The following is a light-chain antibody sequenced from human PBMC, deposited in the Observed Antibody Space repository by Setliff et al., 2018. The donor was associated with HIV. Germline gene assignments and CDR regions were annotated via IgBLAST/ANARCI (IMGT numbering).Light chain of an antibody. CDR2: DAG. CDR1: SGAVTSGHF. Sequence: QAVVTQEPSLTVSPGGTVTLTCASDSGAVTSGHFPYWFQQKPGQAPRTLIYDAGTKLSSTPARFSGSLLGGKAVLTLSGAQPEDGADYYCLLFYSGVRVFGGGTKVTVL. CDR3: LLFYSGVRV. V-gene: IGLV7-46*01. J-gene: IGLJ2*01.